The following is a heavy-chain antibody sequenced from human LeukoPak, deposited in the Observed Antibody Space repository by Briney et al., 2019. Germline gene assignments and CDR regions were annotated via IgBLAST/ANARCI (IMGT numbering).Heavy chain of an antibody. D-gene: IGHD4-23*01. CDR3: ARGGTAVIAPYAFDI. V-gene: IGHV4-39*01. J-gene: IGHJ3*02. Sequence: PSETLSLTCTVSGGSISSSNYYWGWIRQPPGKGLEWIGSIYYSGSTYYNPSLKSRVTISVDTSKNQFSLKLSSVTAADTAVYYCARGGTAVIAPYAFDIWGQGTMVTVSS. CDR2: IYYSGST. CDR1: GGSISSSNYY.